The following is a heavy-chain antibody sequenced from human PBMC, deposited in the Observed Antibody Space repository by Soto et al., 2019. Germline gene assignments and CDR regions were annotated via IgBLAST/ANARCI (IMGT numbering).Heavy chain of an antibody. CDR3: ARGQTYYDSLTGYTTYYFDY. V-gene: IGHV4-30-2*01. D-gene: IGHD3-9*01. Sequence: SETLSLTCAVSGGSISSGGYSWSWIRQPPGKGLEWIGYIYHSGSTYYNPSLKSRVTISVDRSKNQFSLKLSSVPAADTAVYYCARGQTYYDSLTGYTTYYFDYWGRGTLGTVAS. J-gene: IGHJ4*02. CDR2: IYHSGST. CDR1: GGSISSGGYS.